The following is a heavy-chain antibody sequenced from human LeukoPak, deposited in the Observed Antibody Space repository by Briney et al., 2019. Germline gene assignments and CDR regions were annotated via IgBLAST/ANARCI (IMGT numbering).Heavy chain of an antibody. D-gene: IGHD3-3*01. CDR2: ISNSGDTI. V-gene: IGHV3-48*03. J-gene: IGHJ4*02. Sequence: QPGGSLRLSCAASGFTFSSYDMNWVRRAPGKGLEWLSYISNSGDTIYYADSLKGRVTISRDNAKNSLYLQMNSLRAEDTAIYYCARTPPYDFWSGAIFDYWGQGTQVTVSS. CDR1: GFTFSSYD. CDR3: ARTPPYDFWSGAIFDY.